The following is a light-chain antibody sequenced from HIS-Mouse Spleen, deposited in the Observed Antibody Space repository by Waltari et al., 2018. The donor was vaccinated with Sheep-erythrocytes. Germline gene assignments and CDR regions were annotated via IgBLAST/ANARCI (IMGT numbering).Light chain of an antibody. CDR3: QQYYSTLT. V-gene: IGKV4-1*01. J-gene: IGKJ4*01. CDR1: QSGLYSSNNKNY. CDR2: WAS. Sequence: DIVMTQSPDSLAVSLGESATINCKSSQSGLYSSNNKNYLSWYQQKPGQPPKLLIYWASTRESGVPDRFSGSGSGTDFTLTISSLQAEDVAVYYCQQYYSTLTFGGGTKVEIK.